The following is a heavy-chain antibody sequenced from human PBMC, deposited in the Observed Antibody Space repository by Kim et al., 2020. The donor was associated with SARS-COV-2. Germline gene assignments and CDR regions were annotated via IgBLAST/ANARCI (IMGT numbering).Heavy chain of an antibody. CDR1: GFTFSSYS. CDR3: ARDLRGLRITMVRGVHRPYGMDV. J-gene: IGHJ6*02. V-gene: IGHV3-21*01. D-gene: IGHD3-10*01. Sequence: GGSLRLSCAASGFTFSSYSMNWVRQAPGKGLEWVSSISSSSSYIYYADSVKGRFTISRDNAKNSLYLQMNSLRAEDTAVYYCARDLRGLRITMVRGVHRPYGMDVWGQGTTVTVAS. CDR2: ISSSSSYI.